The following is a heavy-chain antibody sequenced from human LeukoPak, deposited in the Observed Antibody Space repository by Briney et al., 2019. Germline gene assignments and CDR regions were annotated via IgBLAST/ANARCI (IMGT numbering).Heavy chain of an antibody. D-gene: IGHD6-13*01. Sequence: GGSLRLSCAASGFTFSSYWMHWVRQAPGKGLVWVSRINSDGSSTSYADSVKGRFTISRDNAKNTLYLQMNSLRAEDTAVYYCAKGGGIAAAGTLEEYYFDYWGQGTLVTVSS. CDR1: GFTFSSYW. J-gene: IGHJ4*02. CDR3: AKGGGIAAAGTLEEYYFDY. CDR2: INSDGSST. V-gene: IGHV3-74*01.